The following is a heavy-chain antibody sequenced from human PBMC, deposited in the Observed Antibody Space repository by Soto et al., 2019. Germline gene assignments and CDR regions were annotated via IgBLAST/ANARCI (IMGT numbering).Heavy chain of an antibody. Sequence: EVQLLESGGGLVQPGGSLRLSCAASGFTFSSYAMSWVRQAPGKGLEWVSAISGSGGSTYYADSVKGRFTISRDNSKNTLYLQMNSRRAEDTAVYYCAKGDCSSTSCVRGFDPWGQGTLVTVSS. V-gene: IGHV3-23*01. CDR2: ISGSGGST. J-gene: IGHJ5*02. D-gene: IGHD2-2*01. CDR1: GFTFSSYA. CDR3: AKGDCSSTSCVRGFDP.